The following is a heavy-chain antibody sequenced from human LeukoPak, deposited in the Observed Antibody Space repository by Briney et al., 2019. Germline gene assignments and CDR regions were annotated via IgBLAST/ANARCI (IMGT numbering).Heavy chain of an antibody. CDR3: ARASWYRYYYYYMDV. V-gene: IGHV4-39*01. CDR1: GDFISSSSYY. J-gene: IGHJ6*03. Sequence: PSETLSLTCTVSGDFISSSSYYWGWIRQPPGKGLEWIGSIYYTGSTSYNPSLKSRVTISVDTSKNQFSLKVRSVTAAETAVYYCARASWYRYYYYYMDVWGKGTTVTVSS. D-gene: IGHD6-13*01. CDR2: IYYTGST.